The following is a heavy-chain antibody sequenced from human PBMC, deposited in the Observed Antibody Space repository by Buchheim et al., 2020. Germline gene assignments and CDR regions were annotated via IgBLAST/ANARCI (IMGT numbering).Heavy chain of an antibody. D-gene: IGHD1-14*01. CDR1: GGTFSISA. V-gene: IGHV1-69*01. J-gene: IGHJ6*03. CDR3: ARDCARNLTDYYYYMDV. Sequence: QVQLVQSGAEVKKPGSSVKVSCKASGGTFSISAISWVRQAPGQGLEWMAGIIPIFGTTNYAQKFQGRVTIIADESTTTAYMELSSLRSEDTAVYYCARDCARNLTDYYYYMDVWGKGTT. CDR2: IIPIFGTT.